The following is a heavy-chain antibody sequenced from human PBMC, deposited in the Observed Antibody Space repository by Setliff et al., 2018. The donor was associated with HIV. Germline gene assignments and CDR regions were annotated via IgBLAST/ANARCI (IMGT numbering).Heavy chain of an antibody. CDR1: GGTFSSYA. Sequence: GASVKVSCKASGGTFSSYAISWVRQAPGQGLEWMGGTIPIFGTANCAQKFQGRVTITADESTSTAYMELSSLRSEDTAVYYCATRTDYYYYYYMDVWGKGTTVTVSS. CDR3: ATRTDYYYYYYMDV. CDR2: TIPIFGTA. V-gene: IGHV1-69*13. J-gene: IGHJ6*03.